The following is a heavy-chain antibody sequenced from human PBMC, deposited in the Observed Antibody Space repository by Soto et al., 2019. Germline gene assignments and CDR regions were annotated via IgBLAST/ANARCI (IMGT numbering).Heavy chain of an antibody. CDR1: GINFVNYA. CDR3: AKGGSGPEFDY. J-gene: IGHJ4*02. V-gene: IGHV3-23*01. D-gene: IGHD2-15*01. CDR2: ITGRGGTT. Sequence: GGSLRLSCAASGINFVNYAMTWVRQAPGKGLEWVSTITGRGGTTYYADSVKGWFTISSDNSKNTLFLHMNSLRVEDTALYYCAKGGSGPEFDYWGQGTLVTVSS.